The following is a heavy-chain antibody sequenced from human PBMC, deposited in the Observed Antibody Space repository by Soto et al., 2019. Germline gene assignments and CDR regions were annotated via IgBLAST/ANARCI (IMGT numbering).Heavy chain of an antibody. V-gene: IGHV1-69*02. CDR3: ARAPMQDSNSYVYYYYYYMDV. CDR1: GGTFSSYT. J-gene: IGHJ6*03. Sequence: ASVKVSCKASGGTFSSYTISWVRQAPGQGLEWMGRIIPILGIANYAQEFQGRVTITADKSTSTAYMELSSLRSEDTAVYYCARAPMQDSNSYVYYYYYYMDVWGKGTTVTVSS. CDR2: IIPILGIA. D-gene: IGHD4-4*01.